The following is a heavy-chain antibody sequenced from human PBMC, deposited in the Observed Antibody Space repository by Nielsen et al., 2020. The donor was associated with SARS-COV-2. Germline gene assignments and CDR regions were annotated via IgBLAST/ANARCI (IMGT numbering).Heavy chain of an antibody. D-gene: IGHD2-21*01. CDR2: IRSKTNNYET. CDR3: KHYYDMDV. Sequence: GESLKISCAASGFTFGDAIIHWVRQASGKGLEWVGRIRSKTNNYETSYAASVKGSFTISRDESKNMAYLQMSRLKTDDTAVYYCKHYYDMDVWGQGTTVTVSS. V-gene: IGHV3-73*01. CDR1: GFTFGDAI. J-gene: IGHJ6*02.